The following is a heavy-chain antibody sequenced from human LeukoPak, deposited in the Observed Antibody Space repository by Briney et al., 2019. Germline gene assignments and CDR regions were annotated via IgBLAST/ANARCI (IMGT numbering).Heavy chain of an antibody. J-gene: IGHJ6*02. D-gene: IGHD3-10*01. CDR2: LKTNGGGT. Sequence: GGSLTLSCAASGFPLSKHWIYWVRQAPETGLEWVSRLKTNGGGTSYADSVKGRFTTSGDNAKNTLYLQMNSLRAEDTAVYYCASLLTPYHGSEGGAMDVWGQGTTVTVSS. CDR1: GFPLSKHW. CDR3: ASLLTPYHGSEGGAMDV. V-gene: IGHV3-74*01.